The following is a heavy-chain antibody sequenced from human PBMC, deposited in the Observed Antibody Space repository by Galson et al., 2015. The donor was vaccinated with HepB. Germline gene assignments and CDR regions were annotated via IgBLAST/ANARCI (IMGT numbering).Heavy chain of an antibody. D-gene: IGHD1-26*01. CDR3: ARDRGAHIYFDY. V-gene: IGHV3-11*06. CDR2: ISSSSSYT. CDR1: GFTFSDYY. J-gene: IGHJ4*02. Sequence: SLRLSCAASGFTFSDYYMSWIRQAPGKGLEWVSYISSSSSYTNYADSVKGRFTISRDNAKNSLYLQMNSLRAEDTAVYYCARDRGAHIYFDYWGQGTLVTVSS.